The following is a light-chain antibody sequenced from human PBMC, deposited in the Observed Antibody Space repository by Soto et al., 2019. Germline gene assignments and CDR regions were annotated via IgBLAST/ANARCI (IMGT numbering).Light chain of an antibody. J-gene: IGKJ1*01. CDR2: KAS. V-gene: IGKV1-5*03. Sequence: DIQMTQSPSTLSASVGDRGTITCRASQSISNWLAWYQQRPGKAPKLLIYKASSLEGGVPSRFSGSGSGTEFTLTISSLQTDDFATYYCQQYNTYSRTFGQGTKVEIK. CDR3: QQYNTYSRT. CDR1: QSISNW.